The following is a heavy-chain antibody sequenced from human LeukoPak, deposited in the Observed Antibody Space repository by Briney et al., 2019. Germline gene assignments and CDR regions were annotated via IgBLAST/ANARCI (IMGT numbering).Heavy chain of an antibody. J-gene: IGHJ3*02. D-gene: IGHD5-24*01. CDR3: ARGTEVATMLDAFDI. CDR1: GGSISSYY. CDR2: IYYSGST. Sequence: SETLSLTCTVSGGSISSYYWSWIRQPPGKGLEWIGYIYYSGSTNYNPSLKSRVTISEDTSKNQFSLRLSSVTAADTAVYYCARGTEVATMLDAFDIWGQGTMVTVSS. V-gene: IGHV4-59*01.